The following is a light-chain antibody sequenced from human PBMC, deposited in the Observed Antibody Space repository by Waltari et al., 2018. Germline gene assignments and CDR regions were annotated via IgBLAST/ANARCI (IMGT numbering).Light chain of an antibody. CDR2: GAA. CDR3: QQYGSSWT. CDR1: QGVDSSD. Sequence: EIVLTQPPGTLSLSPGESATLSCRASQGVDSSDSAGYQQKPGQAPRLLIYGAASRATGIPDKFSVSGSGTDVTLTISRLEPENFAVYYCQQYGSSWTFGQGTKVEIK. V-gene: IGKV3-20*01. J-gene: IGKJ1*01.